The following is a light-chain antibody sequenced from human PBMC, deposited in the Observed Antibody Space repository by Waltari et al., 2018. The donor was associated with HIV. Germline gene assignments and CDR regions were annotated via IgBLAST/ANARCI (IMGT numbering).Light chain of an antibody. J-gene: IGLJ3*02. CDR1: SSNIGAGYD. Sequence: QSVLTQPPSVSGAPGQRVTISCTGNSSNIGAGYDVHWYQQLPGIAPKLLIDGDRNRPSGVPDRFSGSKSGTSASLAITGRQAEEEAEYYCQSYDSSLSGFWVFGGGTKLTVL. CDR2: GDR. CDR3: QSYDSSLSGFWV. V-gene: IGLV1-40*01.